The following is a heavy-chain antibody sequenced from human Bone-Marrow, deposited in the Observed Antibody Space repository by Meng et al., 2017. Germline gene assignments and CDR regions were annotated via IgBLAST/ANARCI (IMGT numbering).Heavy chain of an antibody. Sequence: GESLKISCAASGFTFSSYAMHWVRQAPGKGLEWVADISYDGSNKYYADCVKGRFTISRHNSKNTLYLQMNSLGAEDTAVYYCARDSVYGDYADYWGQGTLVTVSS. V-gene: IGHV3-30*01. CDR2: ISYDGSNK. D-gene: IGHD4-17*01. CDR3: ARDSVYGDYADY. CDR1: GFTFSSYA. J-gene: IGHJ4*02.